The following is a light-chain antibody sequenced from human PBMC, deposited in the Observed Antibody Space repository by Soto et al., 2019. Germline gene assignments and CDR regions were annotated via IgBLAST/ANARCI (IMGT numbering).Light chain of an antibody. Sequence: QAVVTQEPSLSVSPGGTVTLTCGLTSGSVSSTSYPSWYQQPPGQPPRTLIYNTDTRSSGVPDRFSGSILGNKAALTITGAQADDECDYYCVLYLGSGISVFGGGTQLTVL. CDR1: SGSVSSTSY. V-gene: IGLV8-61*01. CDR2: NTD. CDR3: VLYLGSGISV. J-gene: IGLJ3*02.